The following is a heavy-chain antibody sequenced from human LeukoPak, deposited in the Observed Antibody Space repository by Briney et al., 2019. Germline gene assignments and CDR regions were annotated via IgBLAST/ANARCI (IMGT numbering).Heavy chain of an antibody. D-gene: IGHD3-10*01. CDR3: ARDTHYYGSGKRLDV. J-gene: IGHJ6*04. Sequence: ASETLSLTCTVSGGSISSGGYYWSWIRQPPGKGLEWIGYIYHSGSTNYNSSLKSRVTMSVDTSKNQFSLKLSSVTAADTAVYYCARDTHYYGSGKRLDVWGKGTTVTVSS. CDR2: IYHSGST. V-gene: IGHV4-61*08. CDR1: GGSISSGGYY.